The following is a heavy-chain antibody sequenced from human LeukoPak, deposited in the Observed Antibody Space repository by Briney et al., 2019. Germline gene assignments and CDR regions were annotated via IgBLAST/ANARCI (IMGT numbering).Heavy chain of an antibody. CDR3: ARDNLAAAYQS. J-gene: IGHJ4*02. D-gene: IGHD6-13*01. CDR1: GFAFSNYR. Sequence: GGSLRLSCATSGFAFSNYRMNWVRQAPGKGLEWVANIKQDGGERYYVDSVKGRFTISRDNAKSSLYLQMNSLRAEDTAVYYCARDNLAAAYQSWGQGTLVTVSS. CDR2: IKQDGGER. V-gene: IGHV3-7*01.